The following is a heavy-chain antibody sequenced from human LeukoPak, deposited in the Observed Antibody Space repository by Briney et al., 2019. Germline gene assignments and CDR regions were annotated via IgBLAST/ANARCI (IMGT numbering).Heavy chain of an antibody. CDR1: QFTFRSFD. Sequence: GGSLRLSCAASQFTFRSFDMNWVRQAPGKGLEWVAHISTGSSTKYYADSVKGRFTISRDDAKNSVHLQMNSLRADATAVYYCARAFDYWGQGTLVTVDS. V-gene: IGHV3-48*01. CDR2: ISTGSSTK. J-gene: IGHJ4*02. CDR3: ARAFDY.